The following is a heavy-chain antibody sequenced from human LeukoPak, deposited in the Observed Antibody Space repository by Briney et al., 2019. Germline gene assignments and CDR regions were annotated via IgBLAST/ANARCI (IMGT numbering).Heavy chain of an antibody. CDR3: ARFGYTAMVNDY. CDR1: GFTFSSYS. Sequence: PWGSLRLSCAASGFTFSSYSMNWVRQAPGKGLEWVSSISSSSSYIYYADSVKGRFTISRDNAKNSLYLQMNSLGAEDTAVYYCARFGYTAMVNDYWGQGTLVTVSS. J-gene: IGHJ4*02. CDR2: ISSSSSYI. D-gene: IGHD5-18*01. V-gene: IGHV3-21*01.